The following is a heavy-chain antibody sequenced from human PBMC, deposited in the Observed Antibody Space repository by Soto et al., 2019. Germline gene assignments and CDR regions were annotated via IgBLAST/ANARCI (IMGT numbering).Heavy chain of an antibody. Sequence: QVQLVESGGGVVQPGRSLRLSCAASGFTFSSFGMHWVRQAPGKGLEWVAVTSHDGSDTYNADSVKGRFTISRDSSKNTMYLQMDSLRREDTAVYYCAKDVGWFGDLMNAMDVWGQGTTVIVSS. J-gene: IGHJ6*02. CDR3: AKDVGWFGDLMNAMDV. CDR2: TSHDGSDT. CDR1: GFTFSSFG. V-gene: IGHV3-30*18. D-gene: IGHD3-10*01.